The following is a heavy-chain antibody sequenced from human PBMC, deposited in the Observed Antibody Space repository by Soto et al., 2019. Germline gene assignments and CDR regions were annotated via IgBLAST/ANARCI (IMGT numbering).Heavy chain of an antibody. J-gene: IGHJ4*02. CDR3: AASSGYRSLDY. Sequence: PGGSLRLSCAASGFTVSSNYMSWVRQAPGKGLEWVSVIYSGGSTYYADSGKGRFTISRDNSKNTLYLQMNYLRVEDTAVYYCAASSGYRSLDYWGQGTLVTVSS. CDR1: GFTVSSNY. D-gene: IGHD3-22*01. CDR2: IYSGGST. V-gene: IGHV3-53*01.